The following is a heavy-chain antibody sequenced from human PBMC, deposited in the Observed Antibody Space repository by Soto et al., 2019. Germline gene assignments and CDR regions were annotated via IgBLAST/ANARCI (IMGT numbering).Heavy chain of an antibody. CDR1: GDTLSSYS. CDR2: IVPIFGTT. J-gene: IGHJ6*02. Sequence: SVKVSCKASGDTLSSYSISWVRQAPGQGLEWMGGIVPIFGTTVYAPRLQGRVTITADGPTSTSYMELSGLTFEDTAVYYCAANSLGGGSQGDVWGQGTTVTVSS. D-gene: IGHD3-10*01. V-gene: IGHV1-69*13. CDR3: AANSLGGGSQGDV.